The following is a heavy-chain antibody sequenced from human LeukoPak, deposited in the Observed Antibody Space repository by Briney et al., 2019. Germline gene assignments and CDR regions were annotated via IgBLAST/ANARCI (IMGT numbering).Heavy chain of an antibody. J-gene: IGHJ6*03. V-gene: IGHV1-46*01. D-gene: IGHD6-19*01. Sequence: ASVKVSCKASGYTFTSYYMHWVRQAPGQGLEWMGIINPSGGSTSYAQKFQGRVTMTRDMSTSTVYMELSSLRSEDTAVYYCARDSAGSPYYYYMDVWGKGTTVTVSS. CDR2: INPSGGST. CDR1: GYTFTSYY. CDR3: ARDSAGSPYYYYMDV.